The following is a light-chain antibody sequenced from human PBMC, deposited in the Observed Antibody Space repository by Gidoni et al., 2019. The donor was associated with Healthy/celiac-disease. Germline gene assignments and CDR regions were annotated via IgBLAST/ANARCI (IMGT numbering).Light chain of an antibody. V-gene: IGKV1-5*03. Sequence: DIHMTQSPSTLSASVGDRVTITCRASQSISSWLAWYQQKPGNAPKLLIYKASSLESGVPSRFSGSGSGTEFTLTISSLQPDDFATYYCQQYNSYSLTFGGXTKVEIK. J-gene: IGKJ4*01. CDR1: QSISSW. CDR3: QQYNSYSLT. CDR2: KAS.